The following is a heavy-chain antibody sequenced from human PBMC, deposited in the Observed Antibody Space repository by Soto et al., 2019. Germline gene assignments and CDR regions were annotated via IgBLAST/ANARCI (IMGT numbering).Heavy chain of an antibody. J-gene: IGHJ3*02. CDR3: ASRYCGGDCYLDPYVAFDI. D-gene: IGHD2-21*02. V-gene: IGHV1-69*02. CDR1: GGTFSSYT. CDR2: IIPILGIA. Sequence: SVKVSCKASGGTFSSYTISWVRQAPGQGLEWMGRIIPILGIANYAQKFQGRVTITADKSTSTAYMELSSLRSEDTAVYYCASRYCGGDCYLDPYVAFDIWGQGTMVTVSS.